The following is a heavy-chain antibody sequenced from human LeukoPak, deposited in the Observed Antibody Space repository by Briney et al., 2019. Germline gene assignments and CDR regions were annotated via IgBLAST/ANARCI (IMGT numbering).Heavy chain of an antibody. CDR2: ISDDGSYT. V-gene: IGHV3-74*01. D-gene: IGHD2-15*01. J-gene: IGHJ4*02. CDR3: VTVVPGAPNLLGY. CDR1: GFSFSSHW. Sequence: GGSLRLSCAASGFSFSSHWVHWVRQAPGKGLVWVSRISDDGSYTSNVDSVKGRFTISRDNAKNTIYLQMNSLRAEDTAVYYCVTVVPGAPNLLGYWGQGTLVTVSS.